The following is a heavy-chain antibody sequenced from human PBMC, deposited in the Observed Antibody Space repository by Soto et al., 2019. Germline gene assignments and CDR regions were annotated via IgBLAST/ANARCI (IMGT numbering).Heavy chain of an antibody. CDR3: FSFQAEDGIRDVRSVSAFLLNRSYDL. Sequence: QPPGKGLEWIGSIYYSGSTYYNPSLKSRVTISVDTAKNQFSLKLSSVTAAETAVYYCFSFQAEDGIRDVRSVSAFLLNRSYDL. V-gene: IGHV4-39*01. CDR2: IYYSGST. J-gene: IGHJ2*01. D-gene: IGHD3-10*02.